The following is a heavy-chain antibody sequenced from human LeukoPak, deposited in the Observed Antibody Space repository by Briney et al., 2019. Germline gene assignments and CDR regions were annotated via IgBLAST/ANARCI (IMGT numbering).Heavy chain of an antibody. Sequence: GASVKVSCKASGGTFSSYAISWERQAPGQGLEWMGGITPIFGTANYAQKFQGRVTITADESTSTAYMELSSLRSEDTAVYYCALIVVVPAAMDYYYYGMDVWGQGTTVTVSS. CDR3: ALIVVVPAAMDYYYYGMDV. J-gene: IGHJ6*02. V-gene: IGHV1-69*13. CDR1: GGTFSSYA. D-gene: IGHD2-2*01. CDR2: ITPIFGTA.